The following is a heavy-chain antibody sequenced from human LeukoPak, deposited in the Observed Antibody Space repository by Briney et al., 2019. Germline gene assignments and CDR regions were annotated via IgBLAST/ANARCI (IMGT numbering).Heavy chain of an antibody. D-gene: IGHD2-21*01. V-gene: IGHV4-59*01. CDR3: ARVVIPYAFDI. J-gene: IGHJ3*02. CDR1: GGSISSYY. CDR2: IYYSGST. Sequence: PSETLSLTCTVSGGSISSYYWSWIRQPPGQGMGWIGYIYYSGSTNYNPSLNSRVTISVDTSKNQFSLKLSSVTAADTAVYYCARVVIPYAFDIWGQGTMVTVSS.